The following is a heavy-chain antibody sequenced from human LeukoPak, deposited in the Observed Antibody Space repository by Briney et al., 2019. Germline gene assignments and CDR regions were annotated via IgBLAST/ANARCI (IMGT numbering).Heavy chain of an antibody. D-gene: IGHD5-18*01. V-gene: IGHV3-48*01. J-gene: IGHJ4*02. Sequence: GGSLRLSCAASGVTFSSDSMNWGRDAPGEGLEWVSYISSGRGTIYYADSVKGRFTISRDNAKNSLYLQMNSLRAEDTAVYYCASADLLDTTMINYWGQGTLVTVSS. CDR3: ASADLLDTTMINY. CDR2: ISSGRGTI. CDR1: GVTFSSDS.